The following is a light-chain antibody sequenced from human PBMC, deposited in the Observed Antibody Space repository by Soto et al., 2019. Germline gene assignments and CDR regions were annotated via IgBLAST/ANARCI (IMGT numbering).Light chain of an antibody. CDR2: EVS. CDR1: SSDVGGYNY. J-gene: IGLJ1*01. V-gene: IGLV2-14*01. Sequence: QSALTQPASVSGSPGQSITLSCTGTSSDVGGYNYVSWYQQHPGKAPKLMIYEVSNRPAGVSNRFSGSKSGNTAYLTISGLQYEDQADYYCSSYTSRSIDDVFGTGTKLTVL. CDR3: SSYTSRSIDDV.